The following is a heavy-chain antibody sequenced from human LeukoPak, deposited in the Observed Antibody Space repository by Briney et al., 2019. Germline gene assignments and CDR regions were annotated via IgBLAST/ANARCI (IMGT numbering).Heavy chain of an antibody. J-gene: IGHJ4*02. D-gene: IGHD1-26*01. CDR3: AGGGWELL. Sequence: PGGSLRLSCAASGVTFSISAMSCVCEAPGEGLEWVSFIGVGGGTSHCADSVKGRFTISRDDSKNTLYLQMNSLRTDDTAVYYCAGGGWELLGGQGTLVTVSS. CDR2: IGVGGGTS. V-gene: IGHV3-23*01. CDR1: GVTFSISA.